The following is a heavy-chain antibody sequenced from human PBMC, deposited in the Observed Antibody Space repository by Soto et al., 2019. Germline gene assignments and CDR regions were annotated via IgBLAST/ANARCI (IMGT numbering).Heavy chain of an antibody. Sequence: PSQTLSLTCTVSGGSISSGDYYWSWIRQPPGKGLEWIGYIYYSGSANYNPSLKSRVTISVHTSNSQFSLELSSVTAADTAVYYCARGLITGSQYSGGRYYFDSWGQGNQVTVS. V-gene: IGHV4-61*08. CDR2: IYYSGSA. D-gene: IGHD1-26*01. CDR1: GGSISSGDYY. J-gene: IGHJ4*02. CDR3: ARGLITGSQYSGGRYYFDS.